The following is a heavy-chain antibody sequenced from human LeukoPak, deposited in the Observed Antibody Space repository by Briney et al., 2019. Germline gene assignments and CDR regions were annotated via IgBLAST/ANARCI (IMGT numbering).Heavy chain of an antibody. J-gene: IGHJ3*02. Sequence: SETLSLTCTVSGGSISSGDYYWSWIRQPPGKGLEWIGYIYHSGSTYYNPSLKSRVTISVDTSKNQFSLKLSSVTAADTAVYYCARDLGYSYGDAFDIWGQGTMVTVSS. CDR1: GGSISSGDYY. D-gene: IGHD5-18*01. CDR2: IYHSGST. V-gene: IGHV4-30-4*08. CDR3: ARDLGYSYGDAFDI.